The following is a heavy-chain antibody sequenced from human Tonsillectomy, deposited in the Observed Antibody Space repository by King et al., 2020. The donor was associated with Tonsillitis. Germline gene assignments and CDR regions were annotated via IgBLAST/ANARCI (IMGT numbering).Heavy chain of an antibody. CDR2: IRGKPDGGTS. D-gene: IGHD4/OR15-4a*01. Sequence: VQLVESGGGLVKSGGSLRLSCAASGFTFSYFWMSWVRQAPGKGLEWVGRIRGKPDGGTSYYAAPVKGRFTISRDDSKNTLYLQMTSLKTDDTALYYCTTLGLTALHAFDFWGQGTMVTVSS. V-gene: IGHV3-15*01. J-gene: IGHJ3*01. CDR3: TTLGLTALHAFDF. CDR1: GFTFSYFW.